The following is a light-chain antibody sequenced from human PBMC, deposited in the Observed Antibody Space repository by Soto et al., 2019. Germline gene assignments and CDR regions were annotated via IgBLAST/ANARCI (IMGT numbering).Light chain of an antibody. CDR3: QQYGRAPWT. J-gene: IGKJ1*01. CDR2: GVS. V-gene: IGKV3-20*01. Sequence: ENVLTQSPGTLSLSPGERATLSCRASQIVINDYLAWYQQKPGQAPRLLIHGVSSRATGIPDRFSGSGSGADFILTISRLEPEDFAVYYCQQYGRAPWTFGHGTKVEVK. CDR1: QIVINDY.